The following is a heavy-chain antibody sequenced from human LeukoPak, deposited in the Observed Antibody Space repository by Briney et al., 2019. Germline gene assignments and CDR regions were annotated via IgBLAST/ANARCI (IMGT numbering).Heavy chain of an antibody. Sequence: TGGSLRLSCAASGFTFRSFWMTWVRQAPGKGLEWVANIKRDGSEKYYADSLRGRFTISRDSAENSVYLQMNSLRAEDTGVYYCAREKIDYYGSRDYWGQGTLVTVSS. CDR1: GFTFRSFW. V-gene: IGHV3-7*01. CDR3: AREKIDYYGSRDY. CDR2: IKRDGSEK. J-gene: IGHJ4*02. D-gene: IGHD3-10*01.